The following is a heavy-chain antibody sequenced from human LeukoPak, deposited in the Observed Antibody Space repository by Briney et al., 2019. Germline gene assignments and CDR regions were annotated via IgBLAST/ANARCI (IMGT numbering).Heavy chain of an antibody. CDR2: ISNDGSNK. Sequence: GGSLRLSCVASGFTFSSYGMHWVRQAPGKGLEWVAVISNDGSNKYYADSVKGRFTISRDNSKNTLYLHMNSLRAEDTAVYYCAKGRGAFDIWGQGTMVTVSS. J-gene: IGHJ3*02. D-gene: IGHD3-10*01. CDR3: AKGRGAFDI. V-gene: IGHV3-30*18. CDR1: GFTFSSYG.